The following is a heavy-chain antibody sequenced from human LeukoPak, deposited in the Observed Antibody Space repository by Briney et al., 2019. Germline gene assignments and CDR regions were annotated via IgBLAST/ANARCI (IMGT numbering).Heavy chain of an antibody. V-gene: IGHV3-30*18. CDR2: ISYDGSNK. J-gene: IGHJ6*04. CDR3: AKDRVTMVRGVNYYGMDV. D-gene: IGHD3-10*01. CDR1: GFTFRSYG. Sequence: GGSLRLSCAASGFTFRSYGMLWVRQAPGKGLEWVAVISYDGSNKYYADSVKGRFTISRDNSKITLYLQMNSLRAEDTAVYYCAKDRVTMVRGVNYYGMDVWGKGTTVTVTS.